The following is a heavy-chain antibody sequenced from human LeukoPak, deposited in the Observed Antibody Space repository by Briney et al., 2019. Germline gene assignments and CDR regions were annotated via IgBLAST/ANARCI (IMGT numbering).Heavy chain of an antibody. CDR1: GFTFSIYA. CDR3: AKDGTSYYYIYY. CDR2: VSGSGAGT. D-gene: IGHD2/OR15-2a*01. Sequence: PGGSLRLSCAASGFTFSIYAMSWVRQAPGKGLEWVSAVSGSGAGTYYADSVKGRFTVSRDDSKNTLYLQMNSLRGDDTAVYYCAKDGTSYYYIYYWGQGTLVTVSS. V-gene: IGHV3-23*01. J-gene: IGHJ4*02.